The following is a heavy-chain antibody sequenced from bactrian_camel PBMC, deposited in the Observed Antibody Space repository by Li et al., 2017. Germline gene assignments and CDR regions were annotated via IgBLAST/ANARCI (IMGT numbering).Heavy chain of an antibody. CDR1: GFTFSSYP. Sequence: QLVESGGGLVQPGGSLRLSCAASGFTFSSYPMHWVRQAPGKGLEWVSRISSGGDATLYADSVKGRFTVSRDNAKNTVYLQMNSLKSEDTAMYYCVRSVTTDWYDFGDWGQGTQVTVS. D-gene: IGHD6*01. V-gene: IGHV3S25*01. J-gene: IGHJ4*01. CDR3: VRSVTTDWYDFGD. CDR2: ISSGGDAT.